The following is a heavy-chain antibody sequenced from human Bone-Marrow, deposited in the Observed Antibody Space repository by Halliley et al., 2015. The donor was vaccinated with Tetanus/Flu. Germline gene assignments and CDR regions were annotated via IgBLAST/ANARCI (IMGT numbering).Heavy chain of an antibody. D-gene: IGHD3-22*01. CDR3: ARVSGIVVILLEDMYFDS. V-gene: IGHV4-59*08. CDR1: GGSISSYY. Sequence: TLSLTCSVSGGSISSYYLSWIRQPPGKGLEWIGYIDYRGSPNYTPSLKSRVSFSVDTSKNQLYLKVSSVTAADTAVYYCARVSGIVVILLEDMYFDSWGQGTLVTVAS. CDR2: IDYRGSP. J-gene: IGHJ4*02.